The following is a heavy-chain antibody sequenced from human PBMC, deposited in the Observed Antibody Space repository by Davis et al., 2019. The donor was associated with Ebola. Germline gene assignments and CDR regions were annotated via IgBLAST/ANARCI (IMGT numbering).Heavy chain of an antibody. J-gene: IGHJ4*02. Sequence: AASVKVSCKASGYSFTDDGISWVRQAPGQGLEWMGRIIPILGIANYAQKFQGRVTITADKSTSTAYMELSSLRSEDTAVYYCARDSQGLGKRWLQLPPDYWGQGTLVTVSS. CDR2: IIPILGIA. CDR1: GYSFTDDG. V-gene: IGHV1-69*04. D-gene: IGHD5-24*01. CDR3: ARDSQGLGKRWLQLPPDY.